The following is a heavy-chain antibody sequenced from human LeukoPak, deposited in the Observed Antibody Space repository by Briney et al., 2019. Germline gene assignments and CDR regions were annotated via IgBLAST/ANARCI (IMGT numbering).Heavy chain of an antibody. CDR2: ISAYNGDT. J-gene: IGHJ4*02. Sequence: ASVKVSCKASGYTFTSYDINWVRQATGQGLEWMGWISAYNGDTNHAQKFQGRVTMTTDTSTSTAYMEVRNLRSDDTAVYYCARVEGPSIFGVVDYWGQGTLVTVSS. V-gene: IGHV1-18*01. CDR1: GYTFTSYD. D-gene: IGHD3-3*02. CDR3: ARVEGPSIFGVVDY.